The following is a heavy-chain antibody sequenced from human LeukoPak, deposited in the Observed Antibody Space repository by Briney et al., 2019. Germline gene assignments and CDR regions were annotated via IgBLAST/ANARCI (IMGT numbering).Heavy chain of an antibody. CDR2: IYYSGST. CDR1: GGSVSSGSYY. CDR3: ARYRAYCGGDCSPGDFDY. J-gene: IGHJ4*02. V-gene: IGHV4-61*01. D-gene: IGHD2-21*02. Sequence: SETLSLTCTVSGGSVSSGSYYWSWIRQPPGKGLEWIGYIYYSGSTNYNPSLKSRVTISVDTSKNQFSLKLSSVTAADTAVYYCARYRAYCGGDCSPGDFDYWGQGTLVTVSS.